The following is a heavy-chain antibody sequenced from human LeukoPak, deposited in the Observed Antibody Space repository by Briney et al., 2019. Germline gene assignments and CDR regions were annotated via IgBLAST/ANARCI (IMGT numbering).Heavy chain of an antibody. CDR3: ARDIAAAGTGG. D-gene: IGHD6-13*01. J-gene: IGHJ4*02. CDR1: GFTFSSYS. CDR2: ISSSSSYI. Sequence: GGSLRLSCAASGFTFSSYSMNWVRQAPGKGLEWVSSISSSSSYIYYADSVKGRFTISRDNAKNSLYLQMNSLRAEDTAVYYCARDIAAAGTGGWGQGTLVTVSS. V-gene: IGHV3-21*01.